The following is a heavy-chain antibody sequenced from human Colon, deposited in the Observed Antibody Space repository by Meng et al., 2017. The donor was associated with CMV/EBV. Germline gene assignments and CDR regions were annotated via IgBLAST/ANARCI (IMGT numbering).Heavy chain of an antibody. CDR1: GLTFDDYA. D-gene: IGHD2-2*01. Sequence: GGSLRLSCTASGLTFDDYAMHWVRQVPGKGLEWVSGIGWNSGSLAYADSVKGRFTISRDNAKNSLYLHLNSLRPEDTALYYCSRSGALCTSVNCPYSMDVWGQGTTVTVSS. V-gene: IGHV3-9*01. CDR2: IGWNSGSL. CDR3: SRSGALCTSVNCPYSMDV. J-gene: IGHJ6*02.